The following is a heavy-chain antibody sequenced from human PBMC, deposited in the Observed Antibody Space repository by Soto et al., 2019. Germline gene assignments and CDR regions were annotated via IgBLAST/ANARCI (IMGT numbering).Heavy chain of an antibody. CDR2: IIPIFGTA. J-gene: IGHJ6*02. D-gene: IGHD2-2*01. V-gene: IGHV1-69*13. CDR1: GGTFSSYA. CDR3: ASPLGDIVVVPAAKGYYYYYGMDV. Sequence: ASVKVSCKASGGTFSSYAISWVRQAPGQGLEWMGGIIPIFGTANYAQKFQGRVTITADESTSTAYMELSSLRSEDTAVYYCASPLGDIVVVPAAKGYYYYYGMDVWGQGTTVTVSS.